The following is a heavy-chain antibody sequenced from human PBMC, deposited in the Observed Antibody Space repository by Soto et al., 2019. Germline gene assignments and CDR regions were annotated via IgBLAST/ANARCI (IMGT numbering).Heavy chain of an antibody. CDR1: GFTFSNAW. Sequence: GGSLRLSCAASGFTFSNAWMNWVRQAPGKGLEWVGRIKSKTDGGTTDYAAPVKGRLTISRDDSKNTLYLQMNSLKTEDTAVYYCTTGQYSSSSYYYYYGMDVWGQGTTVTVSS. CDR3: TTGQYSSSSYYYYYGMDV. CDR2: IKSKTDGGTT. D-gene: IGHD6-6*01. V-gene: IGHV3-15*07. J-gene: IGHJ6*02.